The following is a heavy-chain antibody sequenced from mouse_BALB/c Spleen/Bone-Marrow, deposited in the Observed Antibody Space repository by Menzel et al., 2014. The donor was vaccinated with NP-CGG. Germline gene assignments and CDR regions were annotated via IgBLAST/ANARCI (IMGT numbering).Heavy chain of an antibody. CDR3: AKYGGLRYAMDY. J-gene: IGHJ4*01. Sequence: EVQLQQSGAELVKPGASVKLSCTASGFNIKDTYMHWVKQRPEQGLEWIGRIDPANGNTKYDPKFQGKATITADTSSNTAYLQLSSLTSEDTAVYYCAKYGGLRYAMDYWGQGTPVPVSS. D-gene: IGHD2-4*01. CDR2: IDPANGNT. CDR1: GFNIKDTY. V-gene: IGHV14-3*02.